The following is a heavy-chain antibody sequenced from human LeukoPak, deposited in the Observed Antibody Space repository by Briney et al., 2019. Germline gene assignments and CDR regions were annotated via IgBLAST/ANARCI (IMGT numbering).Heavy chain of an antibody. J-gene: IGHJ5*02. CDR3: ARGRYDFWSGYRRGHNWFDP. CDR2: TSTSRPYI. CDR1: GFTFSSFG. V-gene: IGHV3-21*01. Sequence: GGSLRLSCAASGFTFSSFGMNWVRQAPGKGLEWVSSTSTSRPYIYYADSVKGRFTISRDNTKNTLYLQMNSLRAEDTAVYYCARGRYDFWSGYRRGHNWFDPWGQGTLVTVSS. D-gene: IGHD3-3*01.